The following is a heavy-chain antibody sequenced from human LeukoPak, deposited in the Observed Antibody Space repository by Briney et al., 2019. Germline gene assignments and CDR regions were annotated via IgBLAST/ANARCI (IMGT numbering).Heavy chain of an antibody. Sequence: GGSLRLSCAASGFTFSSYAMTWVRQAPGKGLEWVSYISSSSSTIYYADSVKGRFTISRDNAKNSLYLQMNSLRAEDTAVYYCARGYSSGFDYWGQGTLVTVSS. J-gene: IGHJ4*02. CDR1: GFTFSSYA. D-gene: IGHD6-19*01. CDR3: ARGYSSGFDY. CDR2: ISSSSSTI. V-gene: IGHV3-48*01.